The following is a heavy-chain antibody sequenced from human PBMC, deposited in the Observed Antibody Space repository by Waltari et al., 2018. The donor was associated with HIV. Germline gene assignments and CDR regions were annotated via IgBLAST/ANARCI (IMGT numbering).Heavy chain of an antibody. D-gene: IGHD3-3*01. CDR2: ISSSSSTI. Sequence: EVQLVESGGGLVQPGGSLRLSCAASGFTFSSYSMNWVRQAPGKGLEWVSYISSSSSTIDYGDSLKGRFTSSRDNAKNSLDLQMNSLRDEDTAVYYCARDRRITIFGVVTPAWFDYWGQGTLVTVSS. CDR1: GFTFSSYS. CDR3: ARDRRITIFGVVTPAWFDY. V-gene: IGHV3-48*02. J-gene: IGHJ4*02.